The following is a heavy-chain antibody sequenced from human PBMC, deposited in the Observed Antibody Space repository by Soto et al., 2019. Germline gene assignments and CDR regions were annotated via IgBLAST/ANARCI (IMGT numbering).Heavy chain of an antibody. CDR2: IDPDGSTI. CDR3: ARVLRGYYYIDV. V-gene: IGHV3-74*01. J-gene: IGHJ6*03. Sequence: EVQLVESGGGLVRAGESLRLSCAASGFTFTAYWMHWVRQAPGKGLVWVSRIDPDGSTISYADSVKGRFTISRDNAKNTLYLQMTSLRAEDTAVYFCARVLRGYYYIDVWGKGTTVTVSS. CDR1: GFTFTAYW.